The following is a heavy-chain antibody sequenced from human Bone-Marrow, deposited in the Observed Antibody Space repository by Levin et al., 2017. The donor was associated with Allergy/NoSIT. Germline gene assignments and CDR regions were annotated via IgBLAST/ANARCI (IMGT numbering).Heavy chain of an antibody. CDR2: MSFDGSKT. D-gene: IGHD3-10*01. CDR1: GFTFSSYG. V-gene: IGHV3-30*18. Sequence: GESLKISCAASGFTFSSYGMHWVRQAPGKGLEWVAGMSFDGSKTDYADSVRGRVTISRDNSKNTLYLQMNGLSAEDTAVYFCAKPESPWFGDLSFDYWGPGTLVIVSS. CDR3: AKPESPWFGDLSFDY. J-gene: IGHJ4*02.